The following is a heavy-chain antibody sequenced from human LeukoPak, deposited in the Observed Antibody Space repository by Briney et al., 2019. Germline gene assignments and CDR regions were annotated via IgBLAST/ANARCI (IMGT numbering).Heavy chain of an antibody. CDR2: ISSSSSYI. V-gene: IGHV3-21*01. J-gene: IGHJ4*02. CDR1: GFTFSSYS. Sequence: GGSLRLSCAASGFTFSSYSMNWVRQAPGKGLEWVSSISSSSSYIYYADSVKGRFTISKDNAKNSLYLQMNSLRAEDTSVYYCARDLYDILTGYYLLDYWGQGTLVTVSS. D-gene: IGHD3-9*01. CDR3: ARDLYDILTGYYLLDY.